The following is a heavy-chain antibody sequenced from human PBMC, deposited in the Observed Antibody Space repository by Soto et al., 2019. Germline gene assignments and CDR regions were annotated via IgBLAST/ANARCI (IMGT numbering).Heavy chain of an antibody. Sequence: QVQLVESGGGVVQPGRSLRLSCAASGFTFSSYGMHWVRQAPGKGLEWVAVISNGGSNKYYADSVKGRFTISRDNSKNTLYLQMNNLRAKDTAVYYCAKDNGISTSCYRLYNWFDPWGKGTRGSVSS. CDR3: AKDNGISTSCYRLYNWFDP. CDR1: GFTFSSYG. V-gene: IGHV3-30*18. CDR2: ISNGGSNK. J-gene: IGHJ5*02. D-gene: IGHD2-2*01.